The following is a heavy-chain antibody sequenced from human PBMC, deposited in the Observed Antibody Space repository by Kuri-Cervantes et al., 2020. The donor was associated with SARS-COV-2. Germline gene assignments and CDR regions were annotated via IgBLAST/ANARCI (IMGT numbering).Heavy chain of an antibody. CDR2: IYYSGST. Sequence: SETLSLTCTVSGGSVSSGSYYWSWIRQPPGKGLEWIGYIYYSGSTNYNPSLKSRVTISVDTSKHQFSLKLSSVTAADTAVYYCARRHYYDSSGFWFDPWGQGTLVTVSS. CDR1: GGSVSSGSYY. V-gene: IGHV4-61*01. D-gene: IGHD3-22*01. J-gene: IGHJ5*02. CDR3: ARRHYYDSSGFWFDP.